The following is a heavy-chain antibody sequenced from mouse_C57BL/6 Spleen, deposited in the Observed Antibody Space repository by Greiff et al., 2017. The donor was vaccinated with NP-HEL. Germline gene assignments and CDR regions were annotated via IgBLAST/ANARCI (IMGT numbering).Heavy chain of an antibody. J-gene: IGHJ2*01. Sequence: QVHVKQSGAELARPGASVKLSCKASGYTFTSYGISWVKQRTGQGLEWIGEIYPRSGNTYYNEKFKGKATLTADKSSSTAYMELRSLTSEDSAVYFCSQFITTPYYFDYWGQGTTLTVSS. CDR1: GYTFTSYG. CDR3: SQFITTPYYFDY. D-gene: IGHD1-1*01. V-gene: IGHV1-81*01. CDR2: IYPRSGNT.